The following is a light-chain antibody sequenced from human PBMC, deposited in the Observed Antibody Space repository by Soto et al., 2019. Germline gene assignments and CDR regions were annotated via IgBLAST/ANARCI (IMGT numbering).Light chain of an antibody. CDR2: AAS. J-gene: IGKJ3*01. CDR3: QQYYSYPFP. CDR1: QGISSS. Sequence: AIRMTQSPSSFSASTGDRVTITCRASQGISSSLAWYQQKPGKAPKLLIYAASTLHSGVPSRFSGSGSGTDVTLTISCLQSEDFATYYCQQYYSYPFPFGPGTKVDIK. V-gene: IGKV1-8*01.